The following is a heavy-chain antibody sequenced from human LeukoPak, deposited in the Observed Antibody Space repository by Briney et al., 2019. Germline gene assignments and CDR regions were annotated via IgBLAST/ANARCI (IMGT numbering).Heavy chain of an antibody. J-gene: IGHJ4*02. CDR1: GYTFTGYY. CDR3: ARDPDYYGSGSYPDY. Sequence: ASVKVSCEASGYTFTGYYMHWVRQAPGQGLEWMGWINPNSGGTNYAQKFQGRVTMTRDTSISTAYMELSRLRSDDTAVYYCARDPDYYGSGSYPDYWGQGTLVTVSS. D-gene: IGHD3-10*01. V-gene: IGHV1-2*02. CDR2: INPNSGGT.